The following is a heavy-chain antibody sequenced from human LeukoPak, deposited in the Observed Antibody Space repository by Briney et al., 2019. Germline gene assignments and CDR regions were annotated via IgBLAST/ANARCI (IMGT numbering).Heavy chain of an antibody. D-gene: IGHD3-22*01. Sequence: PGGSLRLSCSASGFTLSSYAMHWVRQAPGKGLEYVSAISSNGGSTYYADSVKGRFTISRDNSKNTLYLQMSSLRAEDTAVYYCVKDSDRWEPDYDSSGYSSLGGQGTLVTVSS. J-gene: IGHJ4*02. CDR3: VKDSDRWEPDYDSSGYSSL. CDR1: GFTLSSYA. CDR2: ISSNGGST. V-gene: IGHV3-64D*06.